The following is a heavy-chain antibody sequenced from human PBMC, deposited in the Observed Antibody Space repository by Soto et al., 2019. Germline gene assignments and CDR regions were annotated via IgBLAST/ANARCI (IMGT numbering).Heavy chain of an antibody. CDR3: TTASQWLPPYS. J-gene: IGHJ4*02. CDR1: GFTFTKAW. CDR2: IKSRADGGTT. V-gene: IGHV3-15*01. D-gene: IGHD6-19*01. Sequence: EVQLVESGGGLVKPGGSLRLSCAASGFTFTKAWMTWVRQTPGKGLEWVGRIKSRADGGTTDYAASVKDRFIISRDDSNDTLYLHMNRLKTDDTAVYYCTTASQWLPPYSWGQGGLVTVSS.